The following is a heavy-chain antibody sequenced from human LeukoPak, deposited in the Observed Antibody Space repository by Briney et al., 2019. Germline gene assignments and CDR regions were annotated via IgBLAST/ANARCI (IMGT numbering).Heavy chain of an antibody. Sequence: GGSLRLSCTASGFTFGDYVMSWFRQAPGKGLEWIGFIRSKGYGGTTQYAASVKGRFTISRDDSKTIAYLQMNSLKTEDTAVYYCTRSYDVLTAYYPPDYWGQGTLVTVSS. CDR3: TRSYDVLTAYYPPDY. J-gene: IGHJ4*02. CDR2: IRSKGYGGTT. V-gene: IGHV3-49*03. D-gene: IGHD3-9*01. CDR1: GFTFGDYV.